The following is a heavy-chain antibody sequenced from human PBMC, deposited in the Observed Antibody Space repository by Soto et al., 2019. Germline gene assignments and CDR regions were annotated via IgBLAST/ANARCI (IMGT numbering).Heavy chain of an antibody. CDR1: GGTFSSYA. D-gene: IGHD3-22*01. Sequence: QVQLVQSGAEVKKPGSSVKVSCKASGGTFSSYAISWVRQAPGQGLEWMGGIIAILGKANYAEKFQGRVTITADESTSPAYMELSSLRSEDTAVYYCARERGGAIIVGVTGTFDVWGQGTLVTFSS. J-gene: IGHJ3*01. CDR3: ARERGGAIIVGVTGTFDV. CDR2: IIAILGKA. V-gene: IGHV1-69*01.